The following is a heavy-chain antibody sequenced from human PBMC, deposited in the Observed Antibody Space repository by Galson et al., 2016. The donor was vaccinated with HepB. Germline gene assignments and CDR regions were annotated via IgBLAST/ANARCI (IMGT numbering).Heavy chain of an antibody. CDR3: AKDLNVFGVLTKYGYNYYGMDV. D-gene: IGHD3-3*01. J-gene: IGHJ6*04. CDR2: VSFDETNK. Sequence: SLRLSCAASGFAFSNFGMHWVRQAPGKGLEWVAVVSFDETNKYYADSVKGRFTISRDNSKKILFLQMKSLRTEDTAVYICAKDLNVFGVLTKYGYNYYGMDVWGKGTAVTVSS. V-gene: IGHV3-30*18. CDR1: GFAFSNFG.